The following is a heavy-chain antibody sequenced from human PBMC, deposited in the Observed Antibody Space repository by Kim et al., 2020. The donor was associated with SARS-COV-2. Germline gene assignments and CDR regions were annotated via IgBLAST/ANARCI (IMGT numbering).Heavy chain of an antibody. V-gene: IGHV4-59*01. Sequence: SETLSLTCTVSGGSISSYYWSWIRQPPGKGLEWIGYIYYSGSTNYNPSLKSRVTISVDTSKNQFSLKLSSVTAVDTAVYYCARLGGGSTMYYFDYWGQGTLVTVSS. CDR3: ARLGGGSTMYYFDY. J-gene: IGHJ4*02. CDR2: IYYSGST. CDR1: GGSISSYY. D-gene: IGHD2-15*01.